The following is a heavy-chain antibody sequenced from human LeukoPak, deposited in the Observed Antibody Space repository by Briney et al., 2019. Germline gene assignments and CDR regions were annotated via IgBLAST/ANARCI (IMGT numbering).Heavy chain of an antibody. D-gene: IGHD5-12*01. J-gene: IGHJ5*02. CDR3: ARDGGYSGYAKDWFDP. CDR2: ISSSGSTI. V-gene: IGHV3-11*04. Sequence: GGSLRLSCAASGFTFSDYYMSWIRQAPGKGPEWVSYISSSGSTIYYADSVKGRFTISRDNAKNSLYLQMNSLRAEDTAVYYCARDGGYSGYAKDWFDPWGQGTLVTVSS. CDR1: GFTFSDYY.